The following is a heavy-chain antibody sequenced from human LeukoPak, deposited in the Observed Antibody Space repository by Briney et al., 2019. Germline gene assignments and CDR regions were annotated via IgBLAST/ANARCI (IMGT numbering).Heavy chain of an antibody. CDR1: GFTFSPSW. CDR3: VRDGDAYNFDW. CDR2: IKGDGTYK. J-gene: IGHJ4*02. Sequence: GGSLRLSCAASGFTFSPSWMHWVRQGPGKGLEWVSRIKGDGTYKNYADSVRGRFTIPRDNAKNTLSLQMNSLRAEDTAVYFCVRDGDAYNFDWWGQGALVTVSS. V-gene: IGHV3-74*01. D-gene: IGHD5-24*01.